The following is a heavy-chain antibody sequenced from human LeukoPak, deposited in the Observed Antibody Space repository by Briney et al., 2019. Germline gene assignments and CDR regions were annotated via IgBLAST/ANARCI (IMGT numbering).Heavy chain of an antibody. Sequence: PSETLSLTCAVDGGSLSVYYWSWIRQPPGKGLEWMGEINHSGSTNYNPSLRNRVTLSVVTSKNQFFLKLSSVTDADLAVYYCARGLLVLYGDYEDAFDTWGQGTMVTVSS. J-gene: IGHJ3*02. D-gene: IGHD4-17*01. CDR2: INHSGST. CDR3: ARGLLVLYGDYEDAFDT. CDR1: GGSLSVYY. V-gene: IGHV4-34*01.